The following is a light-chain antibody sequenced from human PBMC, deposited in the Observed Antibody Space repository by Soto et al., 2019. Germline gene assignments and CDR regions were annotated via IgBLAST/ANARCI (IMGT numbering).Light chain of an antibody. V-gene: IGLV4-60*02. CDR3: ESWDSDTWV. CDR1: SGHSNNI. Sequence: QSVLTQSSSASASLGSSVKITCTLSSGHSNNIIAWHQQQPGKAPRYLMNLEGSGSYSKGSGVPDRFSGSSSGADRYLTISNLQFEDEADYYCESWDSDTWVLGGGTKLTVL. J-gene: IGLJ3*02. CDR2: LEGSGSY.